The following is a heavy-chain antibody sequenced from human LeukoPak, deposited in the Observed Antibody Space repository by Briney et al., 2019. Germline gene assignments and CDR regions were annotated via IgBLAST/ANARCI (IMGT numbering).Heavy chain of an antibody. Sequence: GGSLRLSCAASGFTFSSYGMHWVRQAPGKGLEWVAFIRHEGSKYYADSVKGRFTISRDNSKDTLYLQMNSLRAEDTAVYYCARPAARRRRFDYWGQGTLVTVSS. CDR3: ARPAARRRRFDY. D-gene: IGHD6-25*01. J-gene: IGHJ4*02. CDR2: IRHEGSK. CDR1: GFTFSSYG. V-gene: IGHV3-30*02.